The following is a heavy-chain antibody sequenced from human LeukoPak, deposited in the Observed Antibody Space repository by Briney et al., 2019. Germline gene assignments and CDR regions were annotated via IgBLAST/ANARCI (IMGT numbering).Heavy chain of an antibody. Sequence: GGSLRLSCAASGFTFSSYAMHWVRQAPGKGLEYVSAISSNGGSTYYANSVKGRFTISRDNSKNTLYLQMGSLRAEDTAVYYCASFSIAVAGTRGAFDIWGQGTMVTVSS. J-gene: IGHJ3*02. CDR1: GFTFSSYA. CDR2: ISSNGGST. V-gene: IGHV3-64*01. CDR3: ASFSIAVAGTRGAFDI. D-gene: IGHD6-19*01.